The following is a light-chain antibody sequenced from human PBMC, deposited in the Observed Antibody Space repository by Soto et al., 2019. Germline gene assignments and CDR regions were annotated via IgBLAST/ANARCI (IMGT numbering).Light chain of an antibody. V-gene: IGKV3-20*01. CDR1: QTLNSKY. CDR2: GAS. CDR3: QRYGPSFPRYT. Sequence: EIVLTQSPGTLSLSPGERATLSCRTSQTLNSKYLAWYQQKPGQAPRLLIYGASTRATGIPDRFTVRGYGTDVTLTISRREPQDSEVYYCQRYGPSFPRYTFGQGTKLVI. J-gene: IGKJ2*01.